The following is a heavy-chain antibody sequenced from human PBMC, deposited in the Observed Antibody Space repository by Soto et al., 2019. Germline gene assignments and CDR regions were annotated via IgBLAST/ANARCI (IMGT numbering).Heavy chain of an antibody. CDR1: GGSISSDY. J-gene: IGHJ1*01. CDR3: ARETPIAAAGSNLGYFQH. Sequence: SETLSLTCTVSGGSISSDYWSWIREPPVKGLEWIGYIYYSGSTNYNPSLKSRVTISVDTSKNQFSLKLSSVTAADRAVYYCARETPIAAAGSNLGYFQHWGQATLVTVPQ. V-gene: IGHV4-59*01. D-gene: IGHD6-13*01. CDR2: IYYSGST.